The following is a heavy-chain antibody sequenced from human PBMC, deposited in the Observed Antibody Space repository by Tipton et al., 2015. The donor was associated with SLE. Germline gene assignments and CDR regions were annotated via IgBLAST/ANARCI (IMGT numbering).Heavy chain of an antibody. V-gene: IGHV3-20*04. CDR1: GFTFHGSG. CDR2: IDSSGRST. CDR3: ARVVVVVAGDYFDY. D-gene: IGHD2-15*01. Sequence: SLRLSCAASGFTFHGSGMSWVRQAPGQGLEWVCGIDSSGRSTGCADSVRGRFTISRDNARNSLYLQMNSLRAEDTAFYYCARVVVVVAGDYFDYWGQGTLVTVSA. J-gene: IGHJ4*02.